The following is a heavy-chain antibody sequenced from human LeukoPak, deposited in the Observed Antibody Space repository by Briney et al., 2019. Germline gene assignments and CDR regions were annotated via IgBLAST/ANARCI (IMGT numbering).Heavy chain of an antibody. V-gene: IGHV4-61*02. Sequence: SQTLSLTCTVSGGSISSGSYYWSWIRQPAGKGLEWNGRIYTSGSTNYNPSLKSRVTMSVDTSKNQFSLKLSSVTAADTAVYYCARRVRGVITYNWFDPWGQGTLVTVSS. J-gene: IGHJ5*02. CDR2: IYTSGST. CDR1: GGSISSGSYY. CDR3: ARRVRGVITYNWFDP. D-gene: IGHD3-10*01.